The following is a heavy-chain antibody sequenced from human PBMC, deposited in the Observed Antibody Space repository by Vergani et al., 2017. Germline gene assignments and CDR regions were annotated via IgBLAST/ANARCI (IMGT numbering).Heavy chain of an antibody. D-gene: IGHD6-19*01. Sequence: QVQLVESGGGVVQPGRSLRLSCAASGFTFNNYGMHWVRQAPGKGLELVAGIWYDGSNKYYVDSVKGRFTLSRDNSKNTLYLQMNSLGVGDTAVYYCVRDGGGWLAHGDWYFDLWGRGTLVTVSS. CDR2: IWYDGSNK. CDR1: GFTFNNYG. V-gene: IGHV3-33*01. CDR3: VRDGGGWLAHGDWYFDL. J-gene: IGHJ2*01.